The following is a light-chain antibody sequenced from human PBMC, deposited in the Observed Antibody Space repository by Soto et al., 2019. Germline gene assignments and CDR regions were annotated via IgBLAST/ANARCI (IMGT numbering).Light chain of an antibody. CDR3: CSYAGSSTVV. CDR2: ECS. CDR1: SSDVGSYNL. J-gene: IGLJ2*01. Sequence: QSALTQPASLSVSPGQSITISCTGTSSDVGSYNLVSWYQQHPGKAPRLMIYECSKWPSGFSNRCSGSKSGNTASLTISGRQAEDEADYYCCSYAGSSTVVFGGGTKLPV. V-gene: IGLV2-23*01.